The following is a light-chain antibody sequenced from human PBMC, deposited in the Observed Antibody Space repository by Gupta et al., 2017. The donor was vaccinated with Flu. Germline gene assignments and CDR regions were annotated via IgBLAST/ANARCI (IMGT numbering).Light chain of an antibody. CDR2: GNN. V-gene: IGLV1-40*01. Sequence: QFVLTQPPSVSGAPGQRVTISYTGSTSNIGAGYDVHWYQQVPGRAPKRLIFGNNNRPSGVADQFSGSKSGTSASLAIAGLQAEDEADYYCQSYDNSLSGSKVFGGGTKLTVL. CDR3: QSYDNSLSGSKV. J-gene: IGLJ3*02. CDR1: TSNIGAGYD.